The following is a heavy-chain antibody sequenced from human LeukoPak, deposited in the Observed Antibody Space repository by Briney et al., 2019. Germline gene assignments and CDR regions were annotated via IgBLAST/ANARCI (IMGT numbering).Heavy chain of an antibody. D-gene: IGHD3-22*01. J-gene: IGHJ4*02. CDR1: GGFITGSSYS. Sequence: SETLSLTCTVSGGFITGSSYSWGWIRQSPGKGLEWIGSHYYSGSTYYNPSLKSRVTMSADTSKNQFSLKLSSVTATDTAVYYCARQYFDNTGYYYFQSWGEGTLVTVSS. V-gene: IGHV4-39*01. CDR2: HYYSGST. CDR3: ARQYFDNTGYYYFQS.